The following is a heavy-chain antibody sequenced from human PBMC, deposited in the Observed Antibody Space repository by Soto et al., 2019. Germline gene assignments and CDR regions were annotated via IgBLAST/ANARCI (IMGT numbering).Heavy chain of an antibody. CDR2: ISAYNTNT. Sequence: QVQLVQSGAEVKKPGASVKVSCKTSGYTFTSYHISWVRQAPGQGLEWMGWISAYNTNTNYAQKFQGRVTMTTDTLTSKAYMYLRSLRSDDTAVYYCARDTSPTDYWGQGTLVTVSS. CDR3: ARDTSPTDY. D-gene: IGHD3-16*01. V-gene: IGHV1-18*01. CDR1: GYTFTSYH. J-gene: IGHJ4*02.